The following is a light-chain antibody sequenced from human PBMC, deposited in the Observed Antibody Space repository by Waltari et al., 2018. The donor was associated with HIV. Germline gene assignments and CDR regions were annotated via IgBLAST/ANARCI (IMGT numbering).Light chain of an antibody. V-gene: IGKV3-20*01. CDR3: QHYTSSPTWT. Sequence: IVLTQSTGTLSLFPGERATISCRASQSVSSDLAWYHQRPGQAPRLLIYGASNSATGIPDRFSGSGSGTDFTLSINSLEPEDFAIYYCQHYTSSPTWTFGQGTKVEIK. CDR2: GAS. J-gene: IGKJ1*01. CDR1: QSVSSD.